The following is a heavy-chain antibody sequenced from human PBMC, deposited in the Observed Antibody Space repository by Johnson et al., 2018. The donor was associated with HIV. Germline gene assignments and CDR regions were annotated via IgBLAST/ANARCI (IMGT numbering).Heavy chain of an antibody. CDR2: ISSSGSTT. D-gene: IGHD3-16*01. J-gene: IGHJ3*02. CDR3: ASPNGGGAFDI. V-gene: IGHV3-11*04. CDR1: GFTFRDYY. Sequence: QVQLVESGGGLVKPGGSLRLSCAASGFTFRDYYMSWIRQAPGKGLEWVSYISSSGSTTFYAASVKGRFTVSRDNSKNTLYLQMNSLRAEDPAVYYCASPNGGGAFDIWGQGTMVTVSS.